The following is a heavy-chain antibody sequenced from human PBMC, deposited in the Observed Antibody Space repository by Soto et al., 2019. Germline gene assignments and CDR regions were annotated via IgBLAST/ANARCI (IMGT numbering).Heavy chain of an antibody. CDR2: IWYDGSNT. Sequence: GGSLRLSCAASGFIFSSFGMHWVRQAPGKGLEWVAYIWYDGSNTYYADSVKGRFTISRDNSRNTVYLQMNSLRAEDTAAYHCVRDLLGSGGHFDYWGQGTPVTVSS. V-gene: IGHV3-33*01. D-gene: IGHD7-27*01. J-gene: IGHJ4*02. CDR3: VRDLLGSGGHFDY. CDR1: GFIFSSFG.